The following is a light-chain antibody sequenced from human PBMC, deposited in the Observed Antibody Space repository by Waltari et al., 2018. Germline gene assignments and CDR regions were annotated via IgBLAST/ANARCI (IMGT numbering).Light chain of an antibody. J-gene: IGKJ2*03. V-gene: IGKV1-39*02. CDR3: QHGYGTPYS. CDR2: KAS. Sequence: DIQMTQSPSYLFASVGDRVTITCQASENVNNYLNWYQQKPGKAPKLLIYKASTLQSGVPARFSGSGSGTDYTFTISSLQSEDVATYYCQHGYGTPYSFGQGTKVEIK. CDR1: ENVNNY.